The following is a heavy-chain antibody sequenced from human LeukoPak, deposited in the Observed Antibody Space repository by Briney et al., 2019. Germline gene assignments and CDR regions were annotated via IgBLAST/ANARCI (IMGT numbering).Heavy chain of an antibody. CDR2: INPNSGGT. V-gene: IGHV1-2*02. Sequence: GGSLKLSCKASGYTFTGYYMHWVRQAPGQGLEWVAWINPNSGGTNYAHKFQGRVTMTRDTSINTPYMELSRLTSDDTAVYYCARDLFSWSHHPFDYWGQGTLVTVSS. D-gene: IGHD1-26*01. CDR1: GYTFTGYY. J-gene: IGHJ4*02. CDR3: ARDLFSWSHHPFDY.